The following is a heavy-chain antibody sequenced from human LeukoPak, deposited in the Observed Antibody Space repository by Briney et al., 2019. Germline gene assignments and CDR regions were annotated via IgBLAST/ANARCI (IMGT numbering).Heavy chain of an antibody. CDR1: GFTFSSYA. J-gene: IGHJ4*02. D-gene: IGHD2-15*01. Sequence: GRSLRLSCAASGFTFSSYAMHWVRQAPGKELEWVAVISYDGSNKYYADSVKGRFTISRDNSKNTLYLQMNSLRAEDTAVYYCARDRRPDIVVVVADPPGYWGQGTLVTVSS. CDR3: ARDRRPDIVVVVADPPGY. V-gene: IGHV3-30-3*01. CDR2: ISYDGSNK.